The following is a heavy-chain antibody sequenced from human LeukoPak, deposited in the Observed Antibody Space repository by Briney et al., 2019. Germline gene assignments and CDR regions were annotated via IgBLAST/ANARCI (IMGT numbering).Heavy chain of an antibody. J-gene: IGHJ4*02. Sequence: GGPLRLSCAASGFNFRYYAMNWVRQAPGKGLEWVSTISSSGGVPYYADSVKGRFNISRDNSKNTLYLEMSSLRAEDTAVYYCAKDVRGSHVYYFEFWGQGSLVTVSS. CDR1: GFNFRYYA. V-gene: IGHV3-23*01. D-gene: IGHD3-10*02. CDR2: ISSSGGVP. CDR3: AKDVRGSHVYYFEF.